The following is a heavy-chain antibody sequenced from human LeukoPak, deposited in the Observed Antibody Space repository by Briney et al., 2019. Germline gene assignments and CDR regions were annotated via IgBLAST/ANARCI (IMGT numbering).Heavy chain of an antibody. J-gene: IGHJ4*02. CDR3: ASLRSGSGTFYNDY. D-gene: IGHD3-10*01. CDR1: GFTFRNYG. Sequence: PGGSLRLSCAASGFTFRNYGMQWVRQTPGKGLEWVTLISYDGSDKYYADSVKGRFSISRDTSKNTLYLQMNSLRAEDTAVCNFASLRSGSGTFYNDYWGQGTLVTVSS. V-gene: IGHV3-30*03. CDR2: ISYDGSDK.